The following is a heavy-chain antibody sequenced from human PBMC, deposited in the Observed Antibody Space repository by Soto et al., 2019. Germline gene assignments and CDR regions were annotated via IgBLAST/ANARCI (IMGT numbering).Heavy chain of an antibody. CDR2: FDPEDGET. CDR1: GYTLTELS. D-gene: IGHD3-22*01. V-gene: IGHV1-24*01. J-gene: IGHJ3*02. Sequence: GASVKVSCKVSGYTLTELSMHWVRQAPGKGLEWMGGFDPEDGETIYAQKFQGRVTMTEDTSTDTAYMELSSLRSEDTAVYYFATGAKIHYYDSSGYPDAFDIWGQGTMVTVSS. CDR3: ATGAKIHYYDSSGYPDAFDI.